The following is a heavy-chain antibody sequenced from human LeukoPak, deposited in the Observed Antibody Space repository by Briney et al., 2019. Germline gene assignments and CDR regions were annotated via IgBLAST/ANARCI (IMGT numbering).Heavy chain of an antibody. D-gene: IGHD3-10*01. CDR3: AIDNDSGRLRDYYYYYMDV. CDR1: GFAFSRPA. CDR2: IRSKPNNYAT. V-gene: IGHV3-73*01. Sequence: GGSLRLSCAASGFAFSRPAMHWLRQAPGKGLEWVGRIRSKPNNYATTYSASVQGRFSISRDDSKNMTFLHMNSLKAEDTAVYYCAIDNDSGRLRDYYYYYMDVWGKGTMVTISS. J-gene: IGHJ6*03.